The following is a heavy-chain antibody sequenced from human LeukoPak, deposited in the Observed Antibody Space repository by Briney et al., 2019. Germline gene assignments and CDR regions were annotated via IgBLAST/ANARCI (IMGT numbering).Heavy chain of an antibody. CDR2: IKSKTDGETA. V-gene: IGHV3-15*01. CDR3: TTPEEDLS. J-gene: IGHJ4*02. CDR1: GFTFSDAW. D-gene: IGHD3/OR15-3a*01. Sequence: GGSLRLSCAASGFTFSDAWMSWIRQAPGKGLEWVGRIKSKTDGETAHYAAPVKGRFTISRDDSKNMLYLQMNSLQTEDTAVYYCTTPEEDLSWGQGTLVTVSS.